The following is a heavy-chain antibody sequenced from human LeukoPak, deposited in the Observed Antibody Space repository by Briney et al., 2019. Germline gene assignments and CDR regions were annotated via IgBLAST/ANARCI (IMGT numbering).Heavy chain of an antibody. CDR3: VRDVTRVTVRSAFDV. CDR2: IYHNGNT. Sequence: SETLSLTCIVSGYPISSSHYWGWIRQPPGKGLEWIGGIYHNGNTYYNPPLKSRLTLSLDTSKNHFSLKLTSVTAADTAVYYCVRDVTRVTVRSAFDVWGQGTTVTVSS. D-gene: IGHD2-21*02. V-gene: IGHV4-38-2*02. CDR1: GYPISSSHY. J-gene: IGHJ3*01.